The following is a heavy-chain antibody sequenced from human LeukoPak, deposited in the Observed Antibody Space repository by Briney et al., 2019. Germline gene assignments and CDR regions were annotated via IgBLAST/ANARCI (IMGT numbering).Heavy chain of an antibody. CDR3: ARSASYSYGWLGRSPPGY. CDR2: ISSSGSTI. CDR1: GFTFSSYE. J-gene: IGHJ4*02. Sequence: GGSLRLSCAASGFTFSSYEMNWVRQAPGKGLEWVSYISSSGSTIYYADSVKGRFIISRDNARNSLYLQMNSLRAEDTAVYYCARSASYSYGWLGRSPPGYWGQGTLVTVSS. V-gene: IGHV3-48*03. D-gene: IGHD5-18*01.